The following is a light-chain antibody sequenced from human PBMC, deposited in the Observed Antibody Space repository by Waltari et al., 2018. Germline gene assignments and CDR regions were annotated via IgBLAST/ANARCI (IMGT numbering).Light chain of an antibody. CDR3: SSYTSSSTPWV. J-gene: IGLJ2*01. Sequence: QSALTQPASVSGSPGQSITISCTGTSSDVGGYHYVSSYQQHPGKAPKLMIYEVSDRPSGVSNRFSGSKSGNTAPLTISGLQAEDEADYYCSSYTSSSTPWVFGGGTKLTVL. CDR1: SSDVGGYHY. V-gene: IGLV2-14*01. CDR2: EVS.